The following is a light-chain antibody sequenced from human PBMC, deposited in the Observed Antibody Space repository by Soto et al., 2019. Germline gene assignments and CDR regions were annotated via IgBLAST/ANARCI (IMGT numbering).Light chain of an antibody. CDR1: QSVSSG. CDR2: DAS. CDR3: QQFINWPPRT. J-gene: IGKJ4*01. V-gene: IGKV3-11*01. Sequence: TQSPDTLSLSPGEIATLSCRSSQSVSSGFAWYQQKPGQAPRLLSYDASNRATGIPARFSGSGSGTDFTLTISSLEPEDVAVYYCQQFINWPPRTFGGGTKVEIK.